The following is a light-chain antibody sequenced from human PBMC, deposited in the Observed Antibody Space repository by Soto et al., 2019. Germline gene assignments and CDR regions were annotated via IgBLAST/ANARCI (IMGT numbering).Light chain of an antibody. V-gene: IGLV2-14*01. CDR2: DVT. CDR3: SSYTTTTTVI. CDR1: SSDVGAYNY. J-gene: IGLJ2*01. Sequence: QSALAQPASVSGSPGQSITISCTGTSSDVGAYNYVSWYHQHHPGKAPELIIYDVTDRPSGVSTRFSGSKSGNTASLTISGLQAEDEGDYYCSSYTTTTTVIFGGGTKLTVL.